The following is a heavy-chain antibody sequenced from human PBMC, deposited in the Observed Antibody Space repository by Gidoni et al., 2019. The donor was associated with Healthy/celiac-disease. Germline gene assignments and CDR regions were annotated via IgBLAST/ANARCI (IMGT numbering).Heavy chain of an antibody. Sequence: EVQLVTSGVRLGKRGGSVRLACAACGFTFSTNSMHWVRQAPAKVLEWVSSISSSSSYIYYADSVKCRFTVSRDNAKNLRYLHMNSLRAEATAVYYCARGTFYYDSSGQPPGPFDIWGQGTMVTVSS. CDR1: GFTFSTNS. D-gene: IGHD3-22*01. CDR2: ISSSSSYI. CDR3: ARGTFYYDSSGQPPGPFDI. V-gene: IGHV3-21*01. J-gene: IGHJ3*02.